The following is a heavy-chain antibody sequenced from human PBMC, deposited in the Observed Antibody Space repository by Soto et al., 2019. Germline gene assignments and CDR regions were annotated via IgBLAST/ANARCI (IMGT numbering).Heavy chain of an antibody. CDR2: INHSGST. CDR3: ARGYDYIWGSYRYTLWGMTRPRDSYYFDY. Sequence: PSETLSLTCTVSGGSISSSSYYWGWIRQPPGKGLEWIGEINHSGSTNYNPSLKSRVTISVDTSKNQFSLKLSSVTAADTAVYYCARGYDYIWGSYRYTLWGMTRPRDSYYFDYWGQGTLVTVSS. J-gene: IGHJ4*02. V-gene: IGHV4-39*07. D-gene: IGHD3-16*02. CDR1: GGSISSSSYY.